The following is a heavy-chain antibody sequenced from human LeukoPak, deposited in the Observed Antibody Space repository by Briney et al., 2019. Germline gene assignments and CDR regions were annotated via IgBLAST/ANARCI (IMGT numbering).Heavy chain of an antibody. CDR3: ARVGLNCSSTSCYRVYFDY. D-gene: IGHD2-2*02. CDR2: IRYDGSNK. V-gene: IGHV3-30*02. J-gene: IGHJ4*02. Sequence: PGGSLRLSCAASGFTFSSYGMHWVRQAPGKGLEWVAFIRYDGSNKYYADSVKGRFTISRDNSKNTLYLQMNSLRAEDTAVYYCARVGLNCSSTSCYRVYFDYWGQGTLVTVSS. CDR1: GFTFSSYG.